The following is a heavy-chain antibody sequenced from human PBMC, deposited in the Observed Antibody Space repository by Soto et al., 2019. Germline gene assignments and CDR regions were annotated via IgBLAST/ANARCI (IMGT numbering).Heavy chain of an antibody. CDR3: AKGLYDSSGYYYVYYFDY. J-gene: IGHJ4*02. CDR2: ISGSGGST. D-gene: IGHD3-22*01. Sequence: PGGSLRLSCAASGFTFSIYAMSWVRQAPGKGLEWVSAISGSGGSTYYADSVKGRFTISRDNSKNTLYLQMNSLRAEDTAVYYCAKGLYDSSGYYYVYYFDYWGQGTLVTVS. CDR1: GFTFSIYA. V-gene: IGHV3-23*01.